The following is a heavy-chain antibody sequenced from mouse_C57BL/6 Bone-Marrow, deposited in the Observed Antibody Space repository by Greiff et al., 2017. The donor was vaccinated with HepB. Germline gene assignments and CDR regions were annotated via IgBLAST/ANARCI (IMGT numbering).Heavy chain of an antibody. CDR1: GYTFTDYY. J-gene: IGHJ3*01. V-gene: IGHV1-26*01. Sequence: EVQLQQSGPELVKPGASVKISCKASGYTFTDYYMNWVKQSHGKSLEWIGDINPNNGGTSYNQKFKGKATLTVDKSSSTAYMELRSLTSEDSAVYYCARQTGGRFAYWGQGTLVTVSA. CDR3: ARQTGGRFAY. CDR2: INPNNGGT. D-gene: IGHD4-1*01.